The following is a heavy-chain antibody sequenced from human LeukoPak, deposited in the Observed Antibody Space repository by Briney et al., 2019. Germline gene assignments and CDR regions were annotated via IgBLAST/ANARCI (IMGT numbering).Heavy chain of an antibody. J-gene: IGHJ5*01. D-gene: IGHD3-22*01. CDR3: GTMSNYDSGGYYDS. CDR2: IYGAETA. Sequence: GGSLRLSCAVSGFSVSSNYMHWVRQAPGKGLQWVAVIYGAETANYADSVRGRFTISRDNAENTLYLQMNNLRVEDTALYYCGTMSNYDSGGYYDSWGLGTLVTVSS. V-gene: IGHV3-53*01. CDR1: GFSVSSNY.